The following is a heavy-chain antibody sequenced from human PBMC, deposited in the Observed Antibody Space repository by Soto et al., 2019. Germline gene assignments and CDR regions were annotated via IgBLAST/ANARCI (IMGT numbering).Heavy chain of an antibody. V-gene: IGHV4-30-4*01. CDR3: ARERIRIAAAWRAPYYYYGMDV. CDR1: GGSISSGDYY. D-gene: IGHD6-13*01. CDR2: IYYSGST. J-gene: IGHJ6*02. Sequence: PSETLSLTCTVSGGSISSGDYYWSWIRQPPGKGLEWIGYIYYSGSTYYNPSLKSRVTISVDTSKNQFSLKLSSVTAADTAVYYCARERIRIAAAWRAPYYYYGMDVWGQGTTVT.